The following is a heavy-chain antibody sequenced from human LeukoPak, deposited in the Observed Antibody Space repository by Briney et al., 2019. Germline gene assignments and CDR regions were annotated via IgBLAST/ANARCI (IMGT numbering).Heavy chain of an antibody. Sequence: SETLSLTCDVSGVSFSGYYWSWIRQSPGKGLESVGEINHSGSTNYNPALKSRVSITVNTSVTQYSLKPNPMTAADTAVYYCARVIVGATRGLFDYWGQGMLVTVSS. CDR1: GVSFSGYY. CDR2: INHSGST. J-gene: IGHJ4*02. CDR3: ARVIVGATRGLFDY. V-gene: IGHV4-34*01. D-gene: IGHD1-26*01.